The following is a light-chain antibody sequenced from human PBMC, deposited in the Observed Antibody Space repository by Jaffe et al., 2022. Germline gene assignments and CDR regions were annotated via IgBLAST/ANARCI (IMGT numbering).Light chain of an antibody. CDR3: QSYDSSLSGWV. J-gene: IGLJ3*02. CDR1: SSNIGAGYD. V-gene: IGLV1-40*01. Sequence: QSVLTQPPSVSGAPGQRVTISCTGSSSNIGAGYDVHWYQHLPGTAPKLLIYDDNHRPSGVPARFSGSKSGASASLAITGLQAEDEAYYYCQSYDSSLSGWVFGGGTKVTVL. CDR2: DDN.